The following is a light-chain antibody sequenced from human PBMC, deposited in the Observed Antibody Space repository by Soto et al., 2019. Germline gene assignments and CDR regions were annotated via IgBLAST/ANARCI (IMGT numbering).Light chain of an antibody. J-gene: IGKJ1*01. CDR2: GAS. V-gene: IGKV3-15*01. Sequence: ELVMTQSPATLSVSPGERATLSCRASQSVSSNLAWYQQKPGQAPRLLIYGASTRATGIPARFSGSGSGTEFTLTISSLHSEDFAVYYCQQYNNWPETFGQGTKV. CDR1: QSVSSN. CDR3: QQYNNWPET.